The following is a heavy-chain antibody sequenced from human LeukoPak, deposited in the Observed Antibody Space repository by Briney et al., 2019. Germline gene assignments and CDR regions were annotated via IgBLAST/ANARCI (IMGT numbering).Heavy chain of an antibody. Sequence: SETLSLTCTVSGGCINIYYWSWIRQPAGKGLEWIGRIYTSGSTNCNPSLKTRVTMSLDTSKNQFSLKLSSVTAADTAVYYCARGPLTVTRGFDPWGQGTLVTVSS. CDR1: GGCINIYY. J-gene: IGHJ5*02. D-gene: IGHD4-17*01. CDR3: ARGPLTVTRGFDP. CDR2: IYTSGST. V-gene: IGHV4-4*07.